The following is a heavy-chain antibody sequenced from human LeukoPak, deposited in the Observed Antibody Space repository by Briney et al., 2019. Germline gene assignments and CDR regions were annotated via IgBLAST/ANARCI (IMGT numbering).Heavy chain of an antibody. CDR3: AKVQGLLWFEENWFDP. D-gene: IGHD3-10*01. CDR1: GFTFSSYS. Sequence: GGSLRLSCAASGFTFSSYSMNWVRQAPGKGLEWVSSISSSSSYIYYADSVKGRFTISRDNAKNSLYLQMNSLRAEDTAVYYCAKVQGLLWFEENWFDPWGQGTLVTVSS. J-gene: IGHJ5*02. CDR2: ISSSSSYI. V-gene: IGHV3-21*04.